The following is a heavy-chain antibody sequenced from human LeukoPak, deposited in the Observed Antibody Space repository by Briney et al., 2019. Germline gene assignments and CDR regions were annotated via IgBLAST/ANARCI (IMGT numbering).Heavy chain of an antibody. D-gene: IGHD4-11*01. CDR3: ARQKPSTFRQYGRGRPFDY. J-gene: IGHJ4*02. V-gene: IGHV4-31*03. Sequence: SQTLSLTCTVSGGSISSGGYYWSWIRQPPGKGLEWIGYIYYSGSTYYNPSLKSRVTISIDTSKNQFSLNLNSVTAADTAVYYCARQKPSTFRQYGRGRPFDYWGQGTLVTVSS. CDR1: GGSISSGGYY. CDR2: IYYSGST.